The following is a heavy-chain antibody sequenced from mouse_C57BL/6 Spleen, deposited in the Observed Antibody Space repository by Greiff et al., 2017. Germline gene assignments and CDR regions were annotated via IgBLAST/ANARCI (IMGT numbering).Heavy chain of an antibody. CDR3: AREYYGSSPAWFAY. CDR2: IYPGSGST. Sequence: QVQLQQPGAELVKPGASVKMSCKASGYTFTSYWITWVKQRPGQGLEWIGDIYPGSGSTNYNEKFKSKATLTVDTSSSTAYMQLSSLTSEDSAVYYCAREYYGSSPAWFAYWGQGTLVTVSA. D-gene: IGHD1-1*01. CDR1: GYTFTSYW. J-gene: IGHJ3*01. V-gene: IGHV1-55*01.